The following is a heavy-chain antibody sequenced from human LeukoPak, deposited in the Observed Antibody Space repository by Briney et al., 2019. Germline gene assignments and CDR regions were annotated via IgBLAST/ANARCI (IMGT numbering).Heavy chain of an antibody. CDR1: GGSIGSYY. CDR3: ARGEYQLRIGD. V-gene: IGHV4-59*01. D-gene: IGHD2-2*01. CDR2: IYYSGST. J-gene: IGHJ4*02. Sequence: SETLSLTCAVSGGSIGSYYWSWIRQPPGKGLEWIGYIYYSGSTNYNPSLKSRVTISVDTSKNQFSLKLGSVTAADTAVYYCARGEYQLRIGDWGQGTLVTVSS.